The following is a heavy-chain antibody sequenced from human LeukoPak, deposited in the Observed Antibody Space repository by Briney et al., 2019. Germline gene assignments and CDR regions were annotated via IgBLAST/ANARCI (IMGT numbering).Heavy chain of an antibody. J-gene: IGHJ5*02. Sequence: SVKVSCKASGGTFSSYAISWVRQAPGQGLEWMGGIIPIFGTANYAQKFQGRVTITADESMSTAYMELSSLRSEDTAVYYCARAGSHLYNWFDPWGQGTLVTVSS. CDR1: GGTFSSYA. CDR2: IIPIFGTA. V-gene: IGHV1-69*13. CDR3: ARAGSHLYNWFDP.